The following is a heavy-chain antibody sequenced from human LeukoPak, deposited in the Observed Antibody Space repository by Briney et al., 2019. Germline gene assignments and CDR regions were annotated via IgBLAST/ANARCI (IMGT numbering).Heavy chain of an antibody. D-gene: IGHD5-12*01. CDR3: TWMATIFIVDY. V-gene: IGHV3-15*01. CDR1: GLTFSDAW. J-gene: IGHJ4*02. CDR2: IRNDGIT. Sequence: GGSLRLPWVLSGLTFSDAWMSWVRQAPGKGLEWVGRIRNDGITDYAAPVQGRFSISRDNSKNTFYLQMNSLRKEDTGMYFCTWMATIFIVDYWGQGTVVTLSS.